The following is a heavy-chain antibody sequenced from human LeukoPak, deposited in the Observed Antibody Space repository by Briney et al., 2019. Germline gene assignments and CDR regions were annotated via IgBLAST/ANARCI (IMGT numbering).Heavy chain of an antibody. V-gene: IGHV3-21*01. J-gene: IGHJ4*02. Sequence: GGSLRLSCTASGFTFSSYAMTWVSQAPGKGLEWVSSMSSGSRYLYYADSVRGRFTISRDNAKNSLYLVMNSLRAEDTAIYYCARERPTGASRVFVVQWGQGTLVTVSS. CDR1: GFTFSSYA. CDR3: ARERPTGASRVFVVQ. D-gene: IGHD3-3*01. CDR2: MSSGSRYL.